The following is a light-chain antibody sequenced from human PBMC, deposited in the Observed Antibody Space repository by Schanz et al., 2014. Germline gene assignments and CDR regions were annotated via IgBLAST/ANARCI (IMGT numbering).Light chain of an antibody. CDR2: GAS. CDR1: RSVSSN. V-gene: IGKV3-20*01. CDR3: QQFGGSPLT. Sequence: EIVVTQSPATLALSPGERASLSCRASRSVSSNLAWYQQKPGQAPRLLIYGASTRATGIPARFSGSGSGTDFILTISRLEPEDFAVYYCQQFGGSPLTFGAGTKVDIK. J-gene: IGKJ4*01.